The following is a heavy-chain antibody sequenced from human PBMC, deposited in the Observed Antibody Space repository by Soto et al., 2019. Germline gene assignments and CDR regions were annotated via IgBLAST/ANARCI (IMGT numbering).Heavy chain of an antibody. D-gene: IGHD2-2*02. V-gene: IGHV1-18*01. CDR1: GYTFTSYG. J-gene: IGHJ6*02. CDR2: ISAYNGNT. CDR3: AREKTAVVVPAAIRLHYYYGMDV. Sequence: GASVKVSCKASGYTFTSYGISWVRQAPGQGLEWMGWISAYNGNTNYAQKLQGRVTMTTDTSTSTAYMELRSLRSDDTAVYYCAREKTAVVVPAAIRLHYYYGMDVWGQGTTVTVSS.